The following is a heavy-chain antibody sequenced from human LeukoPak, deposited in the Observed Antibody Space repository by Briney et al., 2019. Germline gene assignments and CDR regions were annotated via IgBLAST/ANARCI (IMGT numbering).Heavy chain of an antibody. CDR1: GYTFTNYP. CDR2: IYPGDSDT. Sequence: ASVKVSCKASGYTFTNYPMHWVRQAPGQRLEWMGIIYPGDSDTRYSPSFQGQVTISADKSISTAYLQWSSLQASDTAMYYCARRIAAAGTRNYYFAYWGQGTLVTVSS. V-gene: IGHV5-51*01. J-gene: IGHJ4*02. CDR3: ARRIAAAGTRNYYFAY. D-gene: IGHD6-13*01.